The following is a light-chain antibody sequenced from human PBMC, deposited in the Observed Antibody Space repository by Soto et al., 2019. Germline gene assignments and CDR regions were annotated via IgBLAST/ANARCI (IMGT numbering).Light chain of an antibody. Sequence: VRAQSPATLSVSPGERATFSCRSSQSVSSSYLAWYQQKPGQAPRLLIYGASSRATGIPDRFSGSGSGTDFTLTISRLEPEDFAVYYCQQYGSSPWTFGQGTKVDI. CDR2: GAS. CDR1: QSVSSSY. V-gene: IGKV3-20*01. CDR3: QQYGSSPWT. J-gene: IGKJ1*01.